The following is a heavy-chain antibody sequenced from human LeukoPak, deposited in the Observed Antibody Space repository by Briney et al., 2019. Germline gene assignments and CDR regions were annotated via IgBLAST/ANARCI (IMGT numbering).Heavy chain of an antibody. CDR2: IKQDGSEK. Sequence: GGSLRLSCVGSGFTFSGYWMIWVRQAPGKGLEWVGNIKQDGSEKRYADSVRGRFSISRDNAQTSLYLQMNSLRAEDTAVYYCARASDPWLQLTWGQGTLVTVSS. V-gene: IGHV3-7*05. D-gene: IGHD5-24*01. CDR1: GFTFSGYW. J-gene: IGHJ5*02. CDR3: ARASDPWLQLT.